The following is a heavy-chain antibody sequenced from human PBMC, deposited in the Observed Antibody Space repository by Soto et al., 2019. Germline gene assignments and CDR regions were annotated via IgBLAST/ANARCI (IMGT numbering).Heavy chain of an antibody. J-gene: IGHJ4*02. CDR1: GGYISTYY. D-gene: IGHD2-15*01. V-gene: IGHV4-59*01. CDR3: AREGDCSGGTCYWNYFNY. CDR2: IHDSGST. Sequence: EILSLTCTVSGGYISTYYWNWIRQSPGKGLEWIGYIHDSGSTNKNPSLKSRVTISLDTSKNQFSLKLSSVTAADTAVYYCAREGDCSGGTCYWNYFNYWGQGTLVTVSS.